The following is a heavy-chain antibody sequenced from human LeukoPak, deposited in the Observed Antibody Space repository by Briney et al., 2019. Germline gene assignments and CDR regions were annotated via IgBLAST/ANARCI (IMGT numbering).Heavy chain of an antibody. V-gene: IGHV3-48*01. J-gene: IGHJ4*02. Sequence: PGGSLRLSCAASGSTFSSYWMHWVRQAPGKGMEWVSYISSSRSTIYYADSVKGRFTISRDNAKNSLYLQMNSLRAEDTAVYYCARDFSAYPSYYFDYWGQGTLVTVSS. D-gene: IGHD3-22*01. CDR1: GSTFSSYW. CDR3: ARDFSAYPSYYFDY. CDR2: ISSSRSTI.